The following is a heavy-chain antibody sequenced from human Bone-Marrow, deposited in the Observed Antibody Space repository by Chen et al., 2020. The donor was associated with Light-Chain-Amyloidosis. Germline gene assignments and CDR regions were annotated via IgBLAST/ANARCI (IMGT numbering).Heavy chain of an antibody. J-gene: IGHJ6*02. CDR2: VSYDGSDK. Sequence: QVQLVESGGGVVQPGRSLRLSCAASGFTFSTYTMHWVRQAPGKGLEWVAVVSYDGSDKYYADSVKGRFTISRDNSKNTLYLQMNSLRGEDTAVYYCARTYGMDVWGQGTTVTVSS. CDR1: GFTFSTYT. V-gene: IGHV3-30*04. CDR3: ARTYGMDV.